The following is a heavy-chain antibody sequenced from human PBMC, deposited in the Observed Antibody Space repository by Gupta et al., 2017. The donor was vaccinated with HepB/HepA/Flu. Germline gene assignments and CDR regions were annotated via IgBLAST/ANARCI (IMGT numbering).Heavy chain of an antibody. CDR3: ARGPQFDYYYYYYMDV. V-gene: IGHV1-2*02. J-gene: IGHJ6*03. CDR1: GYTFTGYH. CDR2: INPNSGGT. Sequence: QVQLLQSGAEVKKPGASVKVSCKASGYTFTGYHMYWVRQAPGQGPEWMGWINPNSGGTKYAQKFQGRVTMTRDTSMNTAYMELSSLTSDDTAVYYCARGPQFDYYYYYYMDVWGKGTTVTVSS.